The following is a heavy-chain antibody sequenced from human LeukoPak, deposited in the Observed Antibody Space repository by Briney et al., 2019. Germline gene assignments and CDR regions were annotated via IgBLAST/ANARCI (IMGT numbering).Heavy chain of an antibody. CDR2: ISSSSSYI. J-gene: IGHJ6*02. V-gene: IGHV3-21*01. D-gene: IGHD6-13*01. CDR1: GFTFSSYS. Sequence: GGSLRLSCAASGFTFSSYSMNWVRQAPGKGLEWVSSISSSSSYIYYVDSVKGRFTISRDNAKNSLYLQMNSLRAEDTAVYYCAARIAAAGGMDVWGQGTTVTVSS. CDR3: AARIAAAGGMDV.